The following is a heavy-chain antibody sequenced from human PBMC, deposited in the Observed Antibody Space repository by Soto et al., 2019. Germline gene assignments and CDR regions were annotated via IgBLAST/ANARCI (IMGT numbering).Heavy chain of an antibody. J-gene: IGHJ4*02. V-gene: IGHV4-39*01. CDR2: IYYSGST. Sequence: ETLSLTCSVSGGPINSGDYYWGWIRQPPGKGLEWIGSIYYSGSTNYNPSLKSRVSISVDTSKNQFSLKLSSVTAADTAVYYCARRYSSGWYPLDYWGQGTLVTVSS. CDR3: ARRYSSGWYPLDY. D-gene: IGHD6-19*01. CDR1: GGPINSGDYY.